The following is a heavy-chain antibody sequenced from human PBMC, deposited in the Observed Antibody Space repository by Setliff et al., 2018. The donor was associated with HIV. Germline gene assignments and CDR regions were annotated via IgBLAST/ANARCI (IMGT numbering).Heavy chain of an antibody. J-gene: IGHJ4*02. Sequence: SLRLSCAASGFTFSNYAMSWVRQAPGKGLDWVSVISGSGDSTYYADSVKGRFTISRDNSKNTLYLQMNSLRAEDTAVYSCAKDVRGDFWSGYYTLGLDYWGQGTLVTVSS. V-gene: IGHV3-23*01. CDR2: ISGSGDST. CDR3: AKDVRGDFWSGYYTLGLDY. D-gene: IGHD3-3*01. CDR1: GFTFSNYA.